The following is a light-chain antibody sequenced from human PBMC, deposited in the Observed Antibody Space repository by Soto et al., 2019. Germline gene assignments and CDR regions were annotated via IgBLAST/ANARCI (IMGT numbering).Light chain of an antibody. CDR2: DVT. Sequence: QSALTQPRSVSGSPGQSVTISCSGTSSEFGGYNYVSWYQQYPGAAPKLMIYDVTMRPSGVPYRFSGSKSGNTASLTISGLQAEDEADYYCCSYAGSYTFYVFGGGTKVTVL. V-gene: IGLV2-11*01. CDR1: SSEFGGYNY. J-gene: IGLJ1*01. CDR3: CSYAGSYTFYV.